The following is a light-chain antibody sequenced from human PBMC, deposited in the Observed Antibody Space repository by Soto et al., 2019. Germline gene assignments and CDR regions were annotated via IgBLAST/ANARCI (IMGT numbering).Light chain of an antibody. CDR1: SSDVGGYNY. CDR2: DVT. Sequence: QSVLTQPRSVSGSPGQSVTISCTGTSSDVGGYNYVSWYQQHPGKAPKLIIYDVTERPSGLPDRFSGSKSGNTASLTISGLQAEDEADYYCCSYAGSYTLIFGGGTQLTVL. V-gene: IGLV2-11*01. J-gene: IGLJ2*01. CDR3: CSYAGSYTLI.